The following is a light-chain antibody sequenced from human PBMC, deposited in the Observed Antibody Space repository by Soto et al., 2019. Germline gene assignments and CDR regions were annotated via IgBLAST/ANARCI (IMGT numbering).Light chain of an antibody. Sequence: DIQMTQSPSSLSASVGDRVTITCRASQSISGYLNWYQQKPGKAPKLLIYAASSLQSGVPSRFSGSGSGTDFTLTISSLQPEDFATYYCQQSYSTPRSFGQGTKAEIK. CDR1: QSISGY. CDR2: AAS. CDR3: QQSYSTPRS. V-gene: IGKV1-39*01. J-gene: IGKJ1*01.